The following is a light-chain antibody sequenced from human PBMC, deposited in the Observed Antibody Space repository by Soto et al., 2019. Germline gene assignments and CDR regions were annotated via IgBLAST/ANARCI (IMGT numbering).Light chain of an antibody. J-gene: IGKJ4*01. V-gene: IGKV3-15*01. CDR1: QSVSSN. CDR2: GAS. Sequence: DIVMTQSPATLSVSPGERATLSCRASQSVSSNLAWYQQRPGQAPRLLIYGASTRATAIPARFSGSGSGTDFTLTISSLQSEDFAVYYCHHYNNWPHTFGGGTKVEIK. CDR3: HHYNNWPHT.